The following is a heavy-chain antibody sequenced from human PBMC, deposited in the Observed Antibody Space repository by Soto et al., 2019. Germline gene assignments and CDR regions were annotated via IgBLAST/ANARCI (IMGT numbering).Heavy chain of an antibody. CDR1: GFTFSDYY. V-gene: IGHV3-11*01. Sequence: PRLSCAASGFTFSDYYMSWIRQAPGKGLEWVSYISSSGSIIYYADSVKGRFTISRDNAKNSLYLQMNSLRAEDTAVYYCARDQGYYESSGYFDYWGQGTLVTVSS. J-gene: IGHJ4*02. D-gene: IGHD3-22*01. CDR2: ISSSGSII. CDR3: ARDQGYYESSGYFDY.